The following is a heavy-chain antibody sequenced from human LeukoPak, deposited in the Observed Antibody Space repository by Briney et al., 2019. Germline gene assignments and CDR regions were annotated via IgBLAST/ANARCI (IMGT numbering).Heavy chain of an antibody. V-gene: IGHV4-34*01. D-gene: IGHD5-18*01. CDR1: GGSFSGYY. CDR3: ARGGYSYGLFDP. Sequence: SETLSLTCAVYGGSFSGYYWSWIRQPPGKGLEWIGEINHSGSTNYNPSLKSRVTISVDTSKNQFSLKLSSVTAADTAVYYCARGGYSYGLFDPWGQGTLVTVSS. CDR2: INHSGST. J-gene: IGHJ5*02.